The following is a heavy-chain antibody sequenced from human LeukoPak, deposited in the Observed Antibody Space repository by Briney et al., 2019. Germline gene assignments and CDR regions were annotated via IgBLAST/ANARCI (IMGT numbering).Heavy chain of an antibody. Sequence: GGSLRLPCAASGFTFSSHWMSWVRQAPGKGLEWVSAISGSGGSTYYADSVKGRFTISRDNSKNTLYLQMNSLRAEDTAVYYCAKDLDPPFDYWGQGTLVTVSS. CDR1: GFTFSSHW. CDR3: AKDLDPPFDY. J-gene: IGHJ4*02. CDR2: ISGSGGST. V-gene: IGHV3-23*01.